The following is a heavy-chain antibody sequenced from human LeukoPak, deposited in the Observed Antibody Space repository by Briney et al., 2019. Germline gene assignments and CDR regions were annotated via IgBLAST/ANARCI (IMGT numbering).Heavy chain of an antibody. CDR2: IYPGDSDT. Sequence: GESLKISCKGSGYSFTSYWIGWVRQMPGKGLEWMGIIYPGDSDTRYSPSFQGQVTISADKSISTAYLQWSSLKASDTAMYYRARRRYDYVWGSYRPRFDYWGQGTLVTVSS. CDR3: ARRRYDYVWGSYRPRFDY. CDR1: GYSFTSYW. J-gene: IGHJ4*02. V-gene: IGHV5-51*01. D-gene: IGHD3-16*02.